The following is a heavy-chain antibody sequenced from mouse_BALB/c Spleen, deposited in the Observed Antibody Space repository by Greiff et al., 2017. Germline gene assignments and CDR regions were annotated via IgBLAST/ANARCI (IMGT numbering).Heavy chain of an antibody. J-gene: IGHJ3*01. V-gene: IGHV3-2*02. D-gene: IGHD1-1*01. Sequence: EVQLQESGPGLVKPSQSLSLTCTVTGYSITSDYAWNWIRQFPGNKLEWMGYISYSGSTSYNPSLKSRISITRDTSKNQFFLQLNSVTTEDTATYYCASGDYYGSFAYWGQGTLVTVSA. CDR1: GYSITSDYA. CDR3: ASGDYYGSFAY. CDR2: ISYSGST.